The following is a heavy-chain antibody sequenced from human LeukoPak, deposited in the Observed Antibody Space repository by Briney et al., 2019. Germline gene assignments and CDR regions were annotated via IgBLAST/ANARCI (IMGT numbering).Heavy chain of an antibody. CDR3: ARSGIGGMDV. CDR2: IWYHGRNE. V-gene: IGHV3-33*01. D-gene: IGHD6-13*01. Sequence: PGGSLRLSCAASGFSFSSPGMHWVRQAPGKGLEWVAVIWYHGRNEYYADSVRGRFTISRDNSENTLFLQMNSLRAEDTAVYYCARSGIGGMDVWGQGTTVTVSS. CDR1: GFSFSSPG. J-gene: IGHJ6*02.